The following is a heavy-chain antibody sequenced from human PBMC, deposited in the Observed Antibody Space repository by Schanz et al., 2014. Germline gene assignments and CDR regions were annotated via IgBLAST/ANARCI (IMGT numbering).Heavy chain of an antibody. J-gene: IGHJ4*02. CDR3: ARGGYSSGWYDRDIAHFDY. CDR2: INPSGGGT. Sequence: QVQLVQSGAEMKKPGSSMKVSCKASGGTFNSYTINWVRQAPGQGLEWMGIINPSGGGTSYALRFQDRVTVTRDTSRSTVYMELSSLRSDDTAVYYCARGGYSSGWYDRDIAHFDYWGQGTLVTVSS. D-gene: IGHD6-19*01. V-gene: IGHV1-46*02. CDR1: GGTFNSYT.